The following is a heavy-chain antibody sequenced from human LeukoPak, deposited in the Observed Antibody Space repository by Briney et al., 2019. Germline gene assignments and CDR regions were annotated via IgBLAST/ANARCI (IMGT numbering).Heavy chain of an antibody. CDR3: ACTADTAMVFDY. Sequence: GGSLRLSCAASGFTFSNYWMHWVRQAPGKGLVWVSRFNPDGSSTTYADSVKGRFTISTDNAKNTLYRQMNSRRAEDTAVYYCACTADTAMVFDYWGQGTLVTVSS. CDR1: GFTFSNYW. D-gene: IGHD5-18*01. CDR2: FNPDGSST. J-gene: IGHJ4*02. V-gene: IGHV3-74*01.